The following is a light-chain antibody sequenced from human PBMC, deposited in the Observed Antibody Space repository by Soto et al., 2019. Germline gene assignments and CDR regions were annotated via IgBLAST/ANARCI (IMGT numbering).Light chain of an antibody. V-gene: IGLV1-51*01. CDR1: SSNIGDNY. CDR3: GTWDSSLSDDVV. CDR2: DNN. J-gene: IGLJ2*01. Sequence: QSVLTQPPSMSAAPVQKVTISCSGSSSNIGDNYVSWYQQLPGTAPKLLIYDNNKRPSGIPDRFSGSKSGTSATLGITGLQTGDEADYYCGTWDSSLSDDVVFGGGTKLTVL.